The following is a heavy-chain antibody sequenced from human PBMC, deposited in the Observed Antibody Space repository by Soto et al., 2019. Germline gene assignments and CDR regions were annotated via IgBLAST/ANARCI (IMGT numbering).Heavy chain of an antibody. D-gene: IGHD3-3*01. CDR2: ISYDGSSK. CDR1: GFTFSSYG. Sequence: GGSLRLSCAASGFTFSSYGMHWVRQAPGKGLEWVAVISYDGSSKYYADSVKGRFTISRDNSKNTLYLQMNSLRAEDAAVYYCRKFVALGVVIFYFDYWGQGTLVTVPP. V-gene: IGHV3-30*18. CDR3: RKFVALGVVIFYFDY. J-gene: IGHJ4*02.